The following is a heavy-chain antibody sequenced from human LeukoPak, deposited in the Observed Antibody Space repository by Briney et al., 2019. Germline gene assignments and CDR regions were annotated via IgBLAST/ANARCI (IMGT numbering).Heavy chain of an antibody. CDR2: ISGYSGST. CDR3: ARGHSSGRDYYFDT. CDR1: GYTFATYS. J-gene: IGHJ4*02. D-gene: IGHD6-19*01. Sequence: ASVKVSCKTAGYTFATYSINWERQGPGQGLEWLGWISGYSGSTNYAQKLQGRVTMTTDTSTTTAYMELRSLKSDDTAVYYCARGHSSGRDYYFDTWGQGTLVTVSS. V-gene: IGHV1-18*01.